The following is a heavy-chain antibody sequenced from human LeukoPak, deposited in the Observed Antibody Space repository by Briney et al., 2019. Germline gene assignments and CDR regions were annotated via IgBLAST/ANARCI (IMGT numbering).Heavy chain of an antibody. Sequence: GGSLRLSCAASGFTFSSYWMHWVRQAPGKGLVWVSRINSDGSSTSYADSVKGRFTISRDNAKNTLYLQMNSLRAEDTALYYCARGEGDGNFNYWGQGTLVTVSS. CDR3: ARGEGDGNFNY. CDR1: GFTFSSYW. J-gene: IGHJ4*02. V-gene: IGHV3-74*01. D-gene: IGHD1-26*01. CDR2: INSDGSST.